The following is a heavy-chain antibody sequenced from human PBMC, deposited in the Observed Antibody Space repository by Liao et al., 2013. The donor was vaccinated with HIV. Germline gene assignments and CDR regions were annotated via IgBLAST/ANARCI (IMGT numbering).Heavy chain of an antibody. J-gene: IGHJ2*01. CDR3: ARGAGNWYFDL. Sequence: QVQLQQWGAGLLKPSETLSLTCAVYGGSFSDYYWSWIRQPPGKGLEWIGEINHSGSTNYNPSLKSRVTISVDTSKNQFSLKLSSVTAADTAVYYCARGAGNWYFDLWGRGTLVTVSS. D-gene: IGHD6-13*01. V-gene: IGHV4-34*01. CDR2: INHSGST. CDR1: GGSFSDYY.